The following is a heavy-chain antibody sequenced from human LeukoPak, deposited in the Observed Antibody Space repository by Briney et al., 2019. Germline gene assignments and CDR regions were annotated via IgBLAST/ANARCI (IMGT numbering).Heavy chain of an antibody. Sequence: SETLSLTCTVSGGSISSGGYYWSWIRQHPGKGLEWIGYIYYSGSTYYNPSLKSRVTISVDTSKNQFSLKLSSVTAAGTAVYYCAREKDSSGYYYAGYFDYWGQGTLVTVSS. D-gene: IGHD3-22*01. J-gene: IGHJ4*02. V-gene: IGHV4-30-4*08. CDR3: AREKDSSGYYYAGYFDY. CDR1: GGSISSGGYY. CDR2: IYYSGST.